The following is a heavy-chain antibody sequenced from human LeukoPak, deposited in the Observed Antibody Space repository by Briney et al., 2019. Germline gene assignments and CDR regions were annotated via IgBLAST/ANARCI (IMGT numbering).Heavy chain of an antibody. J-gene: IGHJ4*02. CDR1: GYTFTTYN. D-gene: IGHD6-13*01. Sequence: ASVKVSCKASGYTFTTYNINWVRQAPGQGLEWMGWISGYNGNTNYAQKLQGRVTMTRDTSISTAYMELFSLRSDDTAVYYCVRAGYSSSWYLYFWGQGTLVTVSS. CDR3: VRAGYSSSWYLYF. V-gene: IGHV1-18*01. CDR2: ISGYNGNT.